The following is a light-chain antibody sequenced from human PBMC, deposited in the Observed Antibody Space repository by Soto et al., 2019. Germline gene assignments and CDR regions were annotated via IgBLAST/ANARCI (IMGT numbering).Light chain of an antibody. Sequence: EIMMTQSPATLSVSPGERATLSCRASQSVSSTLALYQQKPGQAPRLLVYGASSRATGIPDRFTGSGSGTDFTLTISRLEPEDSAVYYCQQYGSSRTFGQGTKVDI. CDR1: QSVSST. CDR2: GAS. V-gene: IGKV3-20*01. J-gene: IGKJ1*01. CDR3: QQYGSSRT.